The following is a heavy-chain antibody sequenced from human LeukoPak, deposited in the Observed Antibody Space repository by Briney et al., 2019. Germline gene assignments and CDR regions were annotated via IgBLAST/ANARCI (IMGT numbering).Heavy chain of an antibody. CDR1: QFTFNSYT. Sequence: GGSLRLSCAASQFTFNSYTMNWVCQAPGRGLEWVSSIGGGSSTIYYADSVKGRFTISRDNAKTSLYLQMNSLRDEDTAVYYCARGAYGGNAFDIWGQGTMATVSS. D-gene: IGHD4-23*01. V-gene: IGHV3-48*02. J-gene: IGHJ3*02. CDR2: IGGGSSTI. CDR3: ARGAYGGNAFDI.